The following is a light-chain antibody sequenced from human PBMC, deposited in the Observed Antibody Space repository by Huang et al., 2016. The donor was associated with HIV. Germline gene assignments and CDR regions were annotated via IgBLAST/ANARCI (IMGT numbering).Light chain of an antibody. CDR2: GAS. V-gene: IGKV3-15*01. Sequence: EIVMTQSPATLSVSPGGRATLSCRASQSVTSNLAWYQQKPGQAPRLLISGASTRATGIPARFSGSGSGTEFTLTISSLQSEDFAVYYCQQYNNWPSGTFGQGTKVEIK. CDR1: QSVTSN. J-gene: IGKJ1*01. CDR3: QQYNNWPSGT.